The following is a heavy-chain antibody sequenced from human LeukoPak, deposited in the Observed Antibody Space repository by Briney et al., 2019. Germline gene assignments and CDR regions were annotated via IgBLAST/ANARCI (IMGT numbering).Heavy chain of an antibody. CDR1: GFTVSSNH. J-gene: IGHJ4*02. CDR2: FYSGGDT. D-gene: IGHD3-10*01. CDR3: ARSLRRYYGSGSYYNVFDY. Sequence: PGGSLRLSCAVSGFTVSSNHMSWVRQAPGKGLEWVSVFYSGGDTHYADSVKGRFTISRDNAKNTLYLQMNSLRAEDTAVYYCARSLRRYYGSGSYYNVFDYWGQGTLVTVSS. V-gene: IGHV3-53*01.